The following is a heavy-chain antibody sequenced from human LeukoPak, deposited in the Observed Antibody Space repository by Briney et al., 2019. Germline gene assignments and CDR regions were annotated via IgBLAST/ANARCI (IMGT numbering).Heavy chain of an antibody. V-gene: IGHV1-8*01. CDR2: MNPNSGNT. Sequence: ASVKVSCKASGYTFTSYDINGVLQATGQGLEWMGWMNPNSGNTGYAQKFQGRVTMTRNTSISTAYMELSSLRSEDTSVYDCARGRGFWSGYYPFDPWGQGTLVTVSS. CDR3: ARGRGFWSGYYPFDP. J-gene: IGHJ5*02. D-gene: IGHD3-3*01. CDR1: GYTFTSYD.